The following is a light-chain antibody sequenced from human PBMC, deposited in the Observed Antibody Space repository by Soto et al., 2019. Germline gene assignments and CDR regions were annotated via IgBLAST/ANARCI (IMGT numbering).Light chain of an antibody. CDR1: SSDIGAYNF. CDR3: TSWTTSTTMI. V-gene: IGLV2-14*03. CDR2: DVN. J-gene: IGLJ2*01. Sequence: QLVLTQPASVPGSPGQSITISCTGTSSDIGAYNFVSWYQQHPGKAPKLMLYDVNIRPSGVSNRFSGSKSGNTASLTISGLQAEDEADYYCTSWTTSTTMIFGGGTKLTVL.